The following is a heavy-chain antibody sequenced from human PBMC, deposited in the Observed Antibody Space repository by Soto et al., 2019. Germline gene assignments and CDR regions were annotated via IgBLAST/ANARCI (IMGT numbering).Heavy chain of an antibody. V-gene: IGHV3-7*01. CDR1: GFTFSSYW. Sequence: EVLLVESGGGLVQPGGSLRRSCAASGFTFSSYWMTWVRQAPGKGLEWVANIKQDGSEKYYVDSVQGRCTISRENAKNSMYMQMNSLTDEDTDAYRCASSWSDSNIDFWGQGTLVTVSS. CDR2: IKQDGSEK. D-gene: IGHD6-13*01. J-gene: IGHJ4*02. CDR3: ASSWSDSNIDF.